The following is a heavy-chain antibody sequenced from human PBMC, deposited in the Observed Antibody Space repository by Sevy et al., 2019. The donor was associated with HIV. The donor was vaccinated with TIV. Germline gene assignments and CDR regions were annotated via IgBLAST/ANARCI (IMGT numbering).Heavy chain of an antibody. V-gene: IGHV1-18*01. D-gene: IGHD4-4*01. CDR2: SSGYNGNT. J-gene: IGHJ4*02. CDR1: GFTFNTYG. Sequence: ASVKVSCKASGFTFNTYGFTWVQQAPGQGLEWMGWSSGYNGNTKYSQKFQDRVTMTTHTSTTTVYMNLRSLRSDDTAVYHCARFFSNKWYFDYWGQGTLVTVSS. CDR3: ARFFSNKWYFDY.